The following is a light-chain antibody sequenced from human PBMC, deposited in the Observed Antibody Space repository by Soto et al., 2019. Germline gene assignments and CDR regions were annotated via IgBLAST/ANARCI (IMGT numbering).Light chain of an antibody. CDR3: MQALQTPIT. J-gene: IGKJ5*01. CDR1: QSLLHRDGYNY. Sequence: DIVMSQSPLSLPVTPGEPASISCRSSQSLLHRDGYNYLDWYLQKPGQSPQLLIYLGSNRASGVPDRFSGSGSGTDFTLKISRLEAEDVGVYYCMQALQTPITFGQGTRLEIK. V-gene: IGKV2-28*01. CDR2: LGS.